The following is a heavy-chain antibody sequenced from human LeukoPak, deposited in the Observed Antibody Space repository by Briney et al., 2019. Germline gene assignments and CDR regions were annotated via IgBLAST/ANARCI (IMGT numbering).Heavy chain of an antibody. D-gene: IGHD6-13*01. V-gene: IGHV1-2*02. CDR3: ARGYRSSAYIS. Sequence: ASVTVSCKASGYIFTGYYIHWVRQAPGQRLEWMGWINPKSGDTNYAQKFQGRITMTRDTPISAAYMELSSLTSDDTAVYYCARGYRSSAYISWGQGTLVTVSS. CDR1: GYIFTGYY. CDR2: INPKSGDT. J-gene: IGHJ5*02.